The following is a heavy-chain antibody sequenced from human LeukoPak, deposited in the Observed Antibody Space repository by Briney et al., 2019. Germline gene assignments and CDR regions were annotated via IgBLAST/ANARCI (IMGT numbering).Heavy chain of an antibody. V-gene: IGHV3-9*01. D-gene: IGHD2-21*02. CDR1: GFTFDDFA. Sequence: PGGSLRLSCAASGFTFDDFAMHWVRQAPGKGLEWVSGIGWNGGGIGYADSVNGRFTISRDNAKNSLYLQMSSLRAEDTALYYCAKANSDSYRGGDFDSWGQGTLVTVSS. CDR2: IGWNGGGI. CDR3: AKANSDSYRGGDFDS. J-gene: IGHJ4*02.